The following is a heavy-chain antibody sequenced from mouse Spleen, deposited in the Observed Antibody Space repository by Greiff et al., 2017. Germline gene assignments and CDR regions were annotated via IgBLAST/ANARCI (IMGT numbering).Heavy chain of an antibody. J-gene: IGHJ3*01. D-gene: IGHD1-1*01. CDR2: IDPANGNT. V-gene: IGHV14-3*02. Sequence: VHVKQSGAELVRSGASVKLSCTASGFNIKDTYMHWVKQRPEQGLEWIGRIDPANGNTKYDPKFQGKATITADTSSNTAYLQLSSLTSEDTAVYYCASPPYYGSGAYWGQGTLVTVSA. CDR1: GFNIKDTY. CDR3: ASPPYYGSGAY.